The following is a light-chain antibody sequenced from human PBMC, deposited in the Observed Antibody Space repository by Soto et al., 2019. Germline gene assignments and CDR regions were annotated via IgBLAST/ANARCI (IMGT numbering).Light chain of an antibody. CDR1: QSVSSSY. Sequence: EIVSTQSPGTLSLSPGERATLSCRASQSVSSSYLAWYQQKPGQAPRLLIYGASSRATGISDRFSGSGSGTDFTLTISRLEPEDFAVYYCQQYGSSPRTFGQGTKVDI. CDR3: QQYGSSPRT. J-gene: IGKJ1*01. CDR2: GAS. V-gene: IGKV3-20*01.